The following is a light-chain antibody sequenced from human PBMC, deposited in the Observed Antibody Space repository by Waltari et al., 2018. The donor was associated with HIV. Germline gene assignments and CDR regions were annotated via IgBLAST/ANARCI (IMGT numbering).Light chain of an antibody. V-gene: IGLV2-23*01. CDR1: SSDVGSYNL. J-gene: IGLJ3*02. Sequence: QSALTQPASVSGSPGQSITISCTGTSSDVGSYNLVSWYQQHPGKAPKLMLYDGSKGPAGVSNRFSGSKSGNTASLTISGLQAEDEADYYCCSYAGSSTLVFGGGTKLTVL. CDR2: DGS. CDR3: CSYAGSSTLV.